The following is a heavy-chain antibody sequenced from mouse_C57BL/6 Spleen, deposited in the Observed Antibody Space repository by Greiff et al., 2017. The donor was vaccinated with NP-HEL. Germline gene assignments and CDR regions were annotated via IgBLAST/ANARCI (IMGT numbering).Heavy chain of an antibody. CDR3: AGIYGSYYVLFAY. CDR2: INPYNGGT. V-gene: IGHV1-19*01. J-gene: IGHJ3*01. Sequence: EVQLQQSGPVLVKPGASVKMSCKASGYTFTDYYMTWVKQSHGKSLEWIGVINPYNGGTSYNQKFKGTATLTVDKSSSTAYMELNSLTSEDSAVYYCAGIYGSYYVLFAYWGQGTLVTVSA. D-gene: IGHD2-3*01. CDR1: GYTFTDYY.